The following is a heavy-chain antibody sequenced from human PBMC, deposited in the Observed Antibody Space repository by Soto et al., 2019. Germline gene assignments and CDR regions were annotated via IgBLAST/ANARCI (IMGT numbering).Heavy chain of an antibody. CDR1: GFTFSSYG. D-gene: IGHD3-10*01. CDR3: AKADGRLLWFGELAIVDY. V-gene: IGHV3-30*18. J-gene: IGHJ4*02. CDR2: ISYDGSNK. Sequence: QVQLVESGGGVVQPGRSLRLSCAASGFTFSSYGMHWVRQAPGKGLEWVAVISYDGSNKYYADSVKGRFTISRDNSKNTLYLQMNSLRAEDTAVYYCAKADGRLLWFGELAIVDYWGQGTLVTVSS.